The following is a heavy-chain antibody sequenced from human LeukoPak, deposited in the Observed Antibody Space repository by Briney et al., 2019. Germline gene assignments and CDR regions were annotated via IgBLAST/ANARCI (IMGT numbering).Heavy chain of an antibody. CDR1: GFTFSTYG. D-gene: IGHD2-21*02. V-gene: IGHV3-23*01. CDR3: AKDFVVVPGNVNYFDY. Sequence: GGTLRLSCAASGFTFSTYGMSWVRQAPGKGLEWVSSISGSGGSTYYADSVKGRFTVSRDNSKNTLYVQMKSLRAEDTAVYYCAKDFVVVPGNVNYFDYWGQGTLVTVSS. J-gene: IGHJ4*02. CDR2: ISGSGGST.